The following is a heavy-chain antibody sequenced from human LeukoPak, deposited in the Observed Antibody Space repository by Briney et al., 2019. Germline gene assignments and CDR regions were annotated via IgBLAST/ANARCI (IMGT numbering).Heavy chain of an antibody. Sequence: SETLSLTCTVSGSSISIYSWSWLRQPPGKGLEWVGYVYYSGSTNYHPSLKSQVAISVDTSKNQFSLKLSSVTAADTAVYYCARLAYSSDYYHYFDHWGQGTLVTVSS. CDR3: ARLAYSSDYYHYFDH. CDR1: GSSISIYS. J-gene: IGHJ4*02. V-gene: IGHV4-59*08. D-gene: IGHD6-19*01. CDR2: VYYSGST.